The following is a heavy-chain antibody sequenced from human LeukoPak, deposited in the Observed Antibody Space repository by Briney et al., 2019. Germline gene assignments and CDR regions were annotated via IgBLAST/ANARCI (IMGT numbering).Heavy chain of an antibody. J-gene: IGHJ5*02. D-gene: IGHD3-22*01. CDR2: IRYDGSNK. V-gene: IGHV3-30*02. CDR1: GFTFSSYV. CDR3: ARDLGQYYDTSDNWFDP. Sequence: GGSLRLSCAASGFTFSSYVMHWVRQAPGKGLEWVAFIRYDGSNKYYADSVKGRFTISRDNAKNTLNLQMNSLRAEDTAVYYCARDLGQYYDTSDNWFDPWGQGTLVTVSS.